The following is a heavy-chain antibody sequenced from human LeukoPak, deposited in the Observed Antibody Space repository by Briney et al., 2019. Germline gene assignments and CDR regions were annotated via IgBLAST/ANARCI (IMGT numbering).Heavy chain of an antibody. CDR2: ISYDGSNK. V-gene: IGHV3-30*18. CDR3: AKSMGYYDAFDI. D-gene: IGHD2-15*01. Sequence: EWVAVISYDGSNKYYADSVKGRFTISRDNSKNTLYLQMNSLRAEDTAVYYCAKSMGYYDAFDIWGQGTMVTVSS. J-gene: IGHJ3*02.